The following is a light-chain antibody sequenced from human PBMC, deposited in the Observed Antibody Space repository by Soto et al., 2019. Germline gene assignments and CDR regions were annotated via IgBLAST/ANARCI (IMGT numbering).Light chain of an antibody. Sequence: QSALTQPPSASGSPGQSVTISCTGTSSDVGGYNYVSWYQQHPVKAPNLMIYEVSKRPSGVPDRLSGSKSGNTASLTVSGLQAEDEADYYCSSFAGSFYWVFGGGTKLTVL. CDR2: EVS. CDR3: SSFAGSFYWV. J-gene: IGLJ2*01. CDR1: SSDVGGYNY. V-gene: IGLV2-8*01.